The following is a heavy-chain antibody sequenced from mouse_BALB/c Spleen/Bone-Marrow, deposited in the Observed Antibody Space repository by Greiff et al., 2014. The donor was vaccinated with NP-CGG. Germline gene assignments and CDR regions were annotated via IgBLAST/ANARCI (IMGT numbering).Heavy chain of an antibody. CDR2: ISSGGLYT. CDR3: TRDYGNYAWFAY. Sequence: LQQSGGGLVKPGGSLKLSCAASGFTFSSYTMSWVRQTPEKRLEWVATISSGGLYTYYPDSVKGRFIISRDNAKNTLYLQMSSLKSEDTAMYYCTRDYGNYAWFAYWGQGTLVTVSA. CDR1: GFTFSSYT. J-gene: IGHJ3*01. D-gene: IGHD2-1*01. V-gene: IGHV5-6-4*01.